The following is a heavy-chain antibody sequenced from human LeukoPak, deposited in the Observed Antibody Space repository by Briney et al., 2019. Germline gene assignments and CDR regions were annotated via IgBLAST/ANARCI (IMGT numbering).Heavy chain of an antibody. Sequence: HSGGSLRLSCAASGFTFHNYAMYWVRQTPDNGLEWVTVISNDGSKKYYIDSVKGRFTISRDNSVNTLYLQMNSLRVDDTAVYYCVRGGLNWGRNMWFDPWGQGTLVTVSS. J-gene: IGHJ5*02. V-gene: IGHV3-30*04. CDR3: VRGGLNWGRNMWFDP. D-gene: IGHD7-27*01. CDR1: GFTFHNYA. CDR2: ISNDGSKK.